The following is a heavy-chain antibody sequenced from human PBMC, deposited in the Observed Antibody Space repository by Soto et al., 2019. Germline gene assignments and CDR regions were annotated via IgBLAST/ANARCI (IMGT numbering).Heavy chain of an antibody. CDR2: IYYSGST. J-gene: IGHJ6*02. D-gene: IGHD2-2*01. V-gene: IGHV4-31*03. CDR1: GGSISSGGYY. CDR3: AREFVMPYGMDV. Sequence: SETLSLTCTVSGGSISSGGYYWSWIRQHPGKGLEWIGYIYYSGSTYYNPSLKSRVTISVDTSKNQFSLKLSSVTAADTAVYYCAREFVMPYGMDVWGQGTTVTVSS.